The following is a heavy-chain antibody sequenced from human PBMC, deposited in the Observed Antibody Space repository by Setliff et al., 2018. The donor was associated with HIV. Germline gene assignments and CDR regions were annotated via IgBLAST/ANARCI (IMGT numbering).Heavy chain of an antibody. Sequence: SETLSLTCAVYGGSLSGYYWWWIRQPPGKGLEWIGDVSHTGSTNYNPSLKSRITISADTPKNQFSLKLSSVTAADTAVYYCARSLLPSITVAGTIGYWGQGSLVTVSS. CDR3: ARSLLPSITVAGTIGY. D-gene: IGHD6-19*01. CDR2: VSHTGST. V-gene: IGHV4-34*01. J-gene: IGHJ4*02. CDR1: GGSLSGYY.